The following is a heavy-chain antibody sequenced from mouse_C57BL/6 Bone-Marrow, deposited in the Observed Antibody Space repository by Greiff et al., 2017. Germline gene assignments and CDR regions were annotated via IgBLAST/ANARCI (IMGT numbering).Heavy chain of an antibody. V-gene: IGHV5-6*01. CDR2: ISGGGSYT. J-gene: IGHJ3*01. D-gene: IGHD2-3*01. Sequence: EVQLVESGGDLVKPGGSLKLSCAASGFTFSSYGMSWVRQTPDQSLEWVATISGGGSYTYYPDSVKGRFTISGDNAKNTLYLQMSSLKSEDTAVYYCARRWLVAWFAYWGQGTRVTVSA. CDR3: ARRWLVAWFAY. CDR1: GFTFSSYG.